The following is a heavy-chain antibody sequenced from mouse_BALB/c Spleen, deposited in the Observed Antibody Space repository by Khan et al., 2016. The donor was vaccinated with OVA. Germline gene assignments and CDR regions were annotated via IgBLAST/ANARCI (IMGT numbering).Heavy chain of an antibody. Sequence: VQLQQSGAELVRPGASVKLSCKASGYTFTSFWMNWVKLRPGQSLEWIGMIDPSDNKTHYNQMFKDKATLTVDKSSNTAYMQRSSLTSEDSAVYFCARGGYGTSFAFWGQGTLVTVSP. CDR2: IDPSDNKT. CDR1: GYTFTSFW. D-gene: IGHD2-1*01. CDR3: ARGGYGTSFAF. J-gene: IGHJ3*01. V-gene: IGHV1-61*01.